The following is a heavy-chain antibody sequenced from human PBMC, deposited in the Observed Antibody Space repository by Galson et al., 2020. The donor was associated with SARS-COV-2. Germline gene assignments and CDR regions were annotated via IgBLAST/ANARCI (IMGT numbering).Heavy chain of an antibody. Sequence: ETSETMYLTCTVSGVSFSNTHYYWGWIRQSPGQPLEWIGNVYYTGSAYYNPSLKARVTIPLDTSKNQFSLNLNSVTAADTAVYYCAIGTEGHYDLWTARPAMVCYFESWGQGTLVTVSS. D-gene: IGHD3-3*01. CDR1: GVSFSNTHYY. J-gene: IGHJ4*02. V-gene: IGHV4-39*01. CDR3: AIGTEGHYDLWTARPAMVCYFES. CDR2: VYYTGSA.